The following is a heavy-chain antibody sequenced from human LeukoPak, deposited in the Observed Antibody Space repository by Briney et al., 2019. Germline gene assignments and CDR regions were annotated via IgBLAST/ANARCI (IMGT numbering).Heavy chain of an antibody. CDR1: GLTFSSYE. Sequence: GGSLRLSCAASGLTFSSYEMNWVRQAPGKGLEWVSYISSRGSSIYYADSVKGRFTISRDNAKKSPYLQMHSLRAEDTAVYYCARDSHKFDSSGYYPDAFDIWGQGTMVTVSS. V-gene: IGHV3-48*03. CDR2: ISSRGSSI. CDR3: ARDSHKFDSSGYYPDAFDI. D-gene: IGHD3-22*01. J-gene: IGHJ3*02.